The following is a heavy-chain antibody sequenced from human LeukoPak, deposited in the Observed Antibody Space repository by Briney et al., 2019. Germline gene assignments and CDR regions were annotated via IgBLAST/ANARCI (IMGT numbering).Heavy chain of an antibody. V-gene: IGHV3-30-3*01. Sequence: PGGSLRLSCAASGFTFSSYAMHWVRQAPGKGLEWVAVISYDGSNKYYADSVKGRFTFSRDNSKNTLYLQMNSLRAEDTAVYYCARDLAGFDYWGQGTLVTVSS. J-gene: IGHJ4*02. CDR2: ISYDGSNK. D-gene: IGHD6-19*01. CDR3: ARDLAGFDY. CDR1: GFTFSSYA.